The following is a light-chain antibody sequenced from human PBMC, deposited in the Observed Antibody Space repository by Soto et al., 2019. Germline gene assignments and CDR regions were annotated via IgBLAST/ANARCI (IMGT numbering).Light chain of an antibody. Sequence: QSALTQPASVSGSPGQSITISCTGTSSDVGGYNYVSWYQQHPGKAPKLMIYDVSNRPSGVSNRFSGSKSGNTASLTISGLQAEDEADYYCSSYTISSTSPVVFGGGTKVTVL. J-gene: IGLJ2*01. CDR3: SSYTISSTSPVV. V-gene: IGLV2-14*01. CDR2: DVS. CDR1: SSDVGGYNY.